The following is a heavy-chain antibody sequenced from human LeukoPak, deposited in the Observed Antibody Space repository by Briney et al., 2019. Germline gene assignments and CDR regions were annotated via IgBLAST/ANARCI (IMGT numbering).Heavy chain of an antibody. V-gene: IGHV1-69*05. CDR2: IIPIYGTP. CDR1: GGTLTGYA. Sequence: SVKVSCKASGGTLTGYAISWVRQAPGQGLEWMGGIIPIYGTPHSAQKFQGRVTITTDESTSTAFMDLSSLRSEDTAVYYCARGKLGYYYYHMDAWGKGTTVTVSS. CDR3: ARGKLGYYYYHMDA. D-gene: IGHD3-3*02. J-gene: IGHJ6*03.